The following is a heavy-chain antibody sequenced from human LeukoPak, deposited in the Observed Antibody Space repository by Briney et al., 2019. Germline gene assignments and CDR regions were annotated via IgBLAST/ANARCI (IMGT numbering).Heavy chain of an antibody. J-gene: IGHJ2*01. CDR2: INPNTGGT. CDR3: ARNIAAGGVGGSWYFDL. V-gene: IGHV1-2*04. CDR1: GYTFTGHY. D-gene: IGHD6-25*01. Sequence: GASVKVSCKASGYTFTGHYIHWVRQAPGQGLEWMGWINPNTGGTNCAQKFQGWVTMTRDTSISTAYMELSRLKSDDTAVYYCARNIAAGGVGGSWYFDLWGRGTLVTVSS.